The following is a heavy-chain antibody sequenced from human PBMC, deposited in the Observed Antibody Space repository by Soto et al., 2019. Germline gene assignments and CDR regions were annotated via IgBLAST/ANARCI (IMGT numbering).Heavy chain of an antibody. CDR2: INGYTGNT. J-gene: IGHJ6*02. Sequence: QVQLVQSGAEVKKPGASVKVSYKASGYTFTSYGFSWVRQAPGQGLEWMGWINGYTGNTHYAQKFQGRVTMTTDTSTSTAYMELWTLISDDTAVYYCARSWVTGKGGMDVWGQGTKVTVSS. V-gene: IGHV1-18*01. CDR3: ARSWVTGKGGMDV. CDR1: GYTFTSYG. D-gene: IGHD3-16*01.